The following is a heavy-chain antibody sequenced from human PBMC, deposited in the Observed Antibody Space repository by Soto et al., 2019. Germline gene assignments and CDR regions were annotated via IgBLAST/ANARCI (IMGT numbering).Heavy chain of an antibody. CDR2: ISAYNGNT. D-gene: IGHD3-10*01. J-gene: IGHJ4*02. CDR3: ARDYYGSGSYLHYFDY. V-gene: IGHV1-18*01. CDR1: GYTFTSYG. Sequence: ASVKVSCKASGYTFTSYGISWVRQAPGQGLEWMGWISAYNGNTNYAQKLQGRVTMTTDTSTSTAYMELRSLRSDDTAVYYCARDYYGSGSYLHYFDYWGQGTLVTVSS.